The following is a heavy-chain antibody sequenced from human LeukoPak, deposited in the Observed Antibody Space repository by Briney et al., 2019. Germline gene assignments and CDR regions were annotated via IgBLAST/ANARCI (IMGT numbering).Heavy chain of an antibody. D-gene: IGHD6-13*01. J-gene: IGHJ4*02. CDR2: INHSGST. Sequence: SETLSLTCAVYGGSFSGYYWSWIRQPPGKGLEWIGEINHSGSTNYNPSLKSRVTISVDTSKNQFSLKLSSVTAADTAVYYCASQYSSSWYWRGYFDYWGQGTLVTVSS. CDR3: ASQYSSSWYWRGYFDY. V-gene: IGHV4-34*01. CDR1: GGSFSGYY.